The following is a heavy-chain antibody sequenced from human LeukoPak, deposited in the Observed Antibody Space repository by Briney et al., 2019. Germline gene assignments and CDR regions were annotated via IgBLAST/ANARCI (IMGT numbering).Heavy chain of an antibody. CDR3: AKCPDGSGWSSPFDY. CDR1: GFTFSSYS. D-gene: IGHD6-19*01. J-gene: IGHJ4*02. Sequence: GGSLRLSCAASGFTFSSYSMNWVRQAPGKGLEWVSCISSSSSYIYYADSVKGRFTISRDNSKNTLYLQMNSLRAEDTAVYYCAKCPDGSGWSSPFDYWGQGTLVTVSS. CDR2: ISSSSSYI. V-gene: IGHV3-21*04.